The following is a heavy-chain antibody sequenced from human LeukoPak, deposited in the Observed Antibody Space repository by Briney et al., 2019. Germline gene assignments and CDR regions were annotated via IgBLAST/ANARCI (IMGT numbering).Heavy chain of an antibody. CDR1: GFTFDDYG. D-gene: IGHD5-24*01. J-gene: IGHJ4*02. V-gene: IGHV3-20*04. CDR3: ARVFMEMATSPINY. Sequence: PGGSLRLSCAAFGFTFDDYGMSWVRQAPGKGLEWVSGINWNGGSTGYADSVKGRFTISRDNAKNSLYLQMDSLRAEDTALYYCARVFMEMATSPINYWGQGTLVTVSS. CDR2: INWNGGST.